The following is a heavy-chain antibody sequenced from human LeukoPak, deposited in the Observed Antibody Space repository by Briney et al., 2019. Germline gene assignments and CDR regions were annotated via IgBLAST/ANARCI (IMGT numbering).Heavy chain of an antibody. CDR2: ISWNSGSI. D-gene: IGHD6-13*01. Sequence: GGSLRLSCASCALTFSSNYMSWVRQAPGRGREWVSGISWNSGSIGYADSVKGRFTISRDNAKNSLHLQMNSLRAEDMALYYCAKDMAAAVNYYFDYWGQGTLVTVSS. V-gene: IGHV3-9*03. CDR1: ALTFSSNY. CDR3: AKDMAAAVNYYFDY. J-gene: IGHJ4*02.